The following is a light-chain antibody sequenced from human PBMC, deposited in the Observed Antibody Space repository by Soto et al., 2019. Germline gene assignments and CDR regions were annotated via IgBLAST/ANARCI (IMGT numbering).Light chain of an antibody. V-gene: IGKV4-1*01. CDR2: WAS. CDR1: QSVLYSSNNKNY. J-gene: IGKJ1*01. CDR3: QKYYSTPWT. Sequence: DIVMTQSPDSLAVSLGERATINCKSSQSVLYSSNNKNYLAWYQQKPGQPPKLLIYWASTRESGVPDGFSGSGSGTDFTLTSSSLQAEDVAVYYCQKYYSTPWTFGQGTKVEIK.